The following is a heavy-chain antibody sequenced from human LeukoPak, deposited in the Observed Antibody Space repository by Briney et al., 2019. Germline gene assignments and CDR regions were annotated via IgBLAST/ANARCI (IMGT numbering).Heavy chain of an antibody. V-gene: IGHV3-21*01. CDR1: GFTFSSYS. CDR2: ISSSSSYI. Sequence: GGSLRLSCAASGFTFSSYSMNWVRQAPGKGLEWVSSISSSSSYIYYADSVKGRFTISRDNAKNSLYLQMNSLRAEDTAVYYCARGSSGWSPWLDPWGQGTLVTVSS. CDR3: ARGSSGWSPWLDP. D-gene: IGHD6-19*01. J-gene: IGHJ5*02.